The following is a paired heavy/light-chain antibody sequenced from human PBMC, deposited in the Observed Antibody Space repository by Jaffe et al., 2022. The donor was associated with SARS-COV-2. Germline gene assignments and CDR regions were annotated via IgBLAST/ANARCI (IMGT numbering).Light chain of an antibody. V-gene: IGKV1-5*03. CDR3: QQYNFIGYT. J-gene: IGKJ2*01. CDR1: QSISSW. CDR2: KAS. Sequence: DIQMTQSPSTLSASVGDRVTITCRASQSISSWLAWYQQKPGKAPKLLIYKASSLESGVPSRFSGSGSGTEFTLTISSLQPDDFATYYCQQYNFIGYTFGQGTKLEIK.
Heavy chain of an antibody. V-gene: IGHV4-39*01. D-gene: IGHD3-22*01. CDR2: IYYSGST. J-gene: IGHJ4*02. Sequence: QLQLQESGPGLVKPSETLSLTCTVSGGSISSSSYYWGWIRQPPGKGLEWIGSIYYSGSTYYNPSLKSRVTISVDTSKNQFSLKLSSVTAADTAVYYCARSEERITMIVVPGPFDYWGQGTLVTVSS. CDR1: GGSISSSSYY. CDR3: ARSEERITMIVVPGPFDY.